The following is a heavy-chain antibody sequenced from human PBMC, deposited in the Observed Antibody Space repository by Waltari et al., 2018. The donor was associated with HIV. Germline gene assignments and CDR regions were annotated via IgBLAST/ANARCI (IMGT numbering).Heavy chain of an antibody. CDR3: ARDYLPHTVPVRWYNWFDP. CDR1: GYTCHSYA. D-gene: IGHD3-10*01. V-gene: IGHV1-3*01. J-gene: IGHJ5*02. CDR2: INAGKCNT. Sequence: QVQLVQSGAEVKKPGASLKVYCEASGYTCHSYAMHWVRQAPGQRLEWMGWINAGKCNTKDSQKFQGRVTITRDTSASTAYMELSSLRSEDTAVYYCARDYLPHTVPVRWYNWFDPWGQGTLVTVSS.